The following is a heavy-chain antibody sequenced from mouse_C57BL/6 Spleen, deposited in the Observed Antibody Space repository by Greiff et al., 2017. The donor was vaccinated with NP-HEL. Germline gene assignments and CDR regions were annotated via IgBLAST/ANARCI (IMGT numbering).Heavy chain of an antibody. CDR3: ARRADDYPYYFDY. CDR2: INPNNGGT. J-gene: IGHJ2*01. D-gene: IGHD2-4*01. CDR1: GYTFTDYY. Sequence: EVQLQQSGPELVKPGASVKISCKASGYTFTDYYMNWVKQSHGKSLEWIGDINPNNGGTSYNQKFKGKATLTVDKSSSTAYMELRSLTSEDSAVYYCARRADDYPYYFDYWGQGTTLTVSS. V-gene: IGHV1-26*01.